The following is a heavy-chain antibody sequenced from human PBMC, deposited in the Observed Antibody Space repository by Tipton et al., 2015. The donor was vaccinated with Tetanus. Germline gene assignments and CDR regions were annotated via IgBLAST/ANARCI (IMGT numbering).Heavy chain of an antibody. V-gene: IGHV5-51*01. Sequence: QLVQSGAEVKKPGESLKISCKGSGYSFTSYWTGWVRQMPGKGLEWMGIIYPGDSDTRYSPSFQGQVTISADKSISTAYLQWSSLKASDTAMDYCARHAGATVYYYYMDVWGKGTTVTVSS. J-gene: IGHJ6*03. D-gene: IGHD1-26*01. CDR2: IYPGDSDT. CDR3: ARHAGATVYYYYMDV. CDR1: GYSFTSYW.